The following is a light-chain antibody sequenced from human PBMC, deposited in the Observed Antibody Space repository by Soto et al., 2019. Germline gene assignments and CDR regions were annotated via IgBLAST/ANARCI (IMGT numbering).Light chain of an antibody. CDR1: QSVSSSY. CDR3: QQYGSPLYT. Sequence: EIVLTKSPGTLYLSPGERATLSCRASQSVSSSYLAWYQQKPGQAPRLLIYGASSRATGIPDRFSGSGSGKDFTLTISRLEPEDFAVYYCQQYGSPLYTFGQGTKLEIK. J-gene: IGKJ2*01. V-gene: IGKV3-20*01. CDR2: GAS.